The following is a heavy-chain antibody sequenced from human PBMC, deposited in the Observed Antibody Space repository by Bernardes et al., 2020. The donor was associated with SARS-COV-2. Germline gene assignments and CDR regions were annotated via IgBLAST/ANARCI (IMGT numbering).Heavy chain of an antibody. V-gene: IGHV4-59*01. J-gene: IGHJ4*02. CDR2: IYYSGST. CDR1: GGSISSYY. Sequence: SETLSLTCTVSGGSISSYYWSWIRQPPGKGLEWIGYIYYSGSTNYNPSLKSRVTISVDTSKNQFSLKLSSVTAADTAVYYCASSILLGATTFDYWGQGTLVTVSS. CDR3: ASSILLGATTFDY. D-gene: IGHD1-26*01.